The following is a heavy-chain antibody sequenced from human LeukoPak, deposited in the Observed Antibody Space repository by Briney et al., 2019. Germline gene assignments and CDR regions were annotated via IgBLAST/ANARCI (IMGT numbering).Heavy chain of an antibody. V-gene: IGHV3-21*01. CDR2: ISSSSSYI. Sequence: GGSLRLSCAASVFTFSSYTMNWVRQAPGKGLEWVSSISSSSSYIYYADSLRGRFTISRDNAKNSLYLQMNSLTAEDTAMYYCAREGSDAFDIWGQGTMVTVSS. J-gene: IGHJ3*02. CDR1: VFTFSSYT. CDR3: AREGSDAFDI.